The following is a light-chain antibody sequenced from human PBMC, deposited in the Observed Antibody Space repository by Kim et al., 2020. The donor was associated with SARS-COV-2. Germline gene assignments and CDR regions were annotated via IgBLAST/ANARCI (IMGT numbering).Light chain of an antibody. CDR2: CAS. CDR1: QSVLYSSNHKNY. J-gene: IGKJ2*01. V-gene: IGKV4-1*01. Sequence: DIVMTQSPDSLAVSLGERATINCKFSQSVLYSSNHKNYLAWYQQKPGQPPKLLIYCASTRESGVSDRFSGSGSGTDFTLTISSLQTEDVAVYSCKQYYRTTSTFGKGNKLEI. CDR3: KQYYRTTST.